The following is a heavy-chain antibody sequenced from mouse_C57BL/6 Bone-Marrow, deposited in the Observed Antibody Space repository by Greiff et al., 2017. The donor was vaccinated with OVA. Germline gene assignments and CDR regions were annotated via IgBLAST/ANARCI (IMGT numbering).Heavy chain of an antibody. J-gene: IGHJ3*01. V-gene: IGHV14-4*01. CDR3: TTWASFAY. CDR2: IDPENGDT. CDR1: GFNITDDY. Sequence: VQLQQSGAELVRPGASVKLSCTASGFNITDDYMHWVKQRPEQGLEWIGWIDPENGDTEYASKFQGKATITADKSSNTAYLQLSSLTSEDTAVYYCTTWASFAYWGQGTLVTVSA.